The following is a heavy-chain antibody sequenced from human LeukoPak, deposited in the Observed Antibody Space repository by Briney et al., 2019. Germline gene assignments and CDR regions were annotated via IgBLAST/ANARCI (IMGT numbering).Heavy chain of an antibody. V-gene: IGHV4-34*01. D-gene: IGHD5-18*01. CDR1: GGSFSGYY. CDR3: ARWLGYSYDYFDY. J-gene: IGHJ4*02. Sequence: SETLSLTCAAYGGSFSGYYWSWIRQPPGKGLEWIGEINHSGSTNYNPSLKSRVTISVDTSKNQFSLKLSSVTAADTAVYYCARWLGYSYDYFDYWGQGTLVTVSS. CDR2: INHSGST.